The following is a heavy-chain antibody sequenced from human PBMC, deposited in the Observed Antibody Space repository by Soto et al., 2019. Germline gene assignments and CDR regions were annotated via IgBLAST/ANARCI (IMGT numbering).Heavy chain of an antibody. CDR3: AKDVEGVSHYRGAFDY. V-gene: IGHV3-23*01. CDR2: ISASGGAT. Sequence: EVQLLESGGGLVQPGGSLRLSCVASGFTFSSYAMSWVRQAPGKGLEWVAAISASGGATLYADSVKGRFTISRENPKNTLYLQMNSLRSDDTAVYYCAKDVEGVSHYRGAFDYWGQGSLVSVSS. D-gene: IGHD1-26*01. J-gene: IGHJ4*02. CDR1: GFTFSSYA.